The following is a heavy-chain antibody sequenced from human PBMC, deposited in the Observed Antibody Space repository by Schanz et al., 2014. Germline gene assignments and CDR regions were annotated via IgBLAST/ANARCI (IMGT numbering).Heavy chain of an antibody. V-gene: IGHV1-69*09. CDR1: GYTFIDYS. Sequence: QVQLVQSGAEVKKPGASVKVSCKASGYTFIDYSLNWVRQAPGQGLEWMGKIIPILGMENYAQKFQGRVTITADISTSTAYMDLSSLRSDDTAVYYCARGWGYDALTGYVFWGQGTLVTVSS. J-gene: IGHJ4*02. CDR2: IIPILGME. CDR3: ARGWGYDALTGYVF. D-gene: IGHD3-9*01.